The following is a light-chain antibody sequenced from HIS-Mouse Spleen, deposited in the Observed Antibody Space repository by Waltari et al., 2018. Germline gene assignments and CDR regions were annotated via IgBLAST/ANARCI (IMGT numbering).Light chain of an antibody. Sequence: QSALTQPASVSGSPGQSITISCTGTSSDAGGYNQVPWLQQHPGKAPKLLIYDVSNRPSGVSNRFSGSKSGNTASLTISGLQAEDEADYYCSSYTSSSFNVVFGGGTKLTVL. V-gene: IGLV2-14*03. J-gene: IGLJ2*01. CDR1: SSDAGGYNQ. CDR2: DVS. CDR3: SSYTSSSFNVV.